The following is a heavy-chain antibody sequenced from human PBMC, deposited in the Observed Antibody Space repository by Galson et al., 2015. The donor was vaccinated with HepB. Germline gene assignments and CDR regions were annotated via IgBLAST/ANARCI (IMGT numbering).Heavy chain of an antibody. CDR3: ASHPLGYCSGGSCYPRYYYYMDV. D-gene: IGHD2-15*01. J-gene: IGHJ6*03. V-gene: IGHV1-18*01. CDR1: GYTFTSYG. Sequence: SVKVSCKASGYTFTSYGISWVRQAPGQGLEWMGWISAYNGNTNYAQKLQGRVTMTTDTSTSTAYMELRSLRSDDTAVYYCASHPLGYCSGGSCYPRYYYYMDVWGQGTLVTVSS. CDR2: ISAYNGNT.